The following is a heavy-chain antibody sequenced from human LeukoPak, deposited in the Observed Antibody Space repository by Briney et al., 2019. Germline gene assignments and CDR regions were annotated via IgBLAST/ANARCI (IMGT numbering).Heavy chain of an antibody. CDR3: ARKPTPLPDAYWYFDL. CDR1: GFTFSSYA. J-gene: IGHJ2*01. V-gene: IGHV3-23*01. CDR2: IRGSGGST. Sequence: PGGSLRLSCAASGFTFSSYAMSWVRQAPGKGLEWVSDIRGSGGSTYYADSVKGGFTISRDNSKITRYLQMNSLRAEDAAVYYYARKPTPLPDAYWYFDLWGRGTLVTASS.